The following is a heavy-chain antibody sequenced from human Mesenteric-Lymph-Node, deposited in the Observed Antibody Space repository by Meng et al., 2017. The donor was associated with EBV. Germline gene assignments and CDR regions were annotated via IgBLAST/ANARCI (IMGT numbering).Heavy chain of an antibody. CDR3: ARDYTSLDY. CDR2: ISRPGTAK. CDR1: GFIFSGYY. D-gene: IGHD3-16*01. Sequence: QVQLVESGGXXVXPGXSLRLSCAASGFIFSGYYMSWIRQAPGKGLELVSYISRPGTAKHYADSVKGRFTISRDNAKNSLYLELTSLSAEDTAMYFCARDYTSLDYWGQGTLVTVSS. J-gene: IGHJ4*02. V-gene: IGHV3-11*01.